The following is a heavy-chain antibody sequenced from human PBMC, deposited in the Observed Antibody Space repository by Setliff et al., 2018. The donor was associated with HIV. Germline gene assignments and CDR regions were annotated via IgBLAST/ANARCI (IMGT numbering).Heavy chain of an antibody. Sequence: SVKVSCKASGGTLTTYGISWVRQAPGQGLEWMGQIIPIFGTTNYAQKFQDRVTMTTDTSTRTAYMELRSLRSDDTAVYYCVRDEPSYYDSSGYLVFDHWGQGTLVTVSS. CDR1: GGTLTTYG. D-gene: IGHD3-22*01. V-gene: IGHV1-69*05. CDR3: VRDEPSYYDSSGYLVFDH. CDR2: IIPIFGTT. J-gene: IGHJ4*02.